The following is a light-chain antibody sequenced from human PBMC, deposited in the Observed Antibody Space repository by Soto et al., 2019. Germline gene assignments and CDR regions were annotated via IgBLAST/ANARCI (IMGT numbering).Light chain of an antibody. V-gene: IGKV3-20*01. CDR1: QSIGSNF. Sequence: EIVLTQSPGTLSLSPGERATFSCRAGQSIGSNFLAWYQQKSGQTPRLLIYGASTRASGIPDRFSGSGSGTDFTLTISRLEPEDFAVYYCQQYGDSVHTFGGGTKVEIK. CDR2: GAS. J-gene: IGKJ4*01. CDR3: QQYGDSVHT.